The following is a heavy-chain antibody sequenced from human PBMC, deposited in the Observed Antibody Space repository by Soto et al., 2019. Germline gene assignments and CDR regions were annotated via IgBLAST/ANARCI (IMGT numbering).Heavy chain of an antibody. CDR2: ISYDGSDR. CDR3: ARSTYCNGGSCYPQY. CDR1: GFTFSDYG. J-gene: IGHJ4*02. V-gene: IGHV3-30*03. D-gene: IGHD2-15*01. Sequence: QVQVEEFGGGVVRPGRSLRLSCEGPGFTFSDYGFHWVRQAPGKGLEWVAMISYDGSDRYYRDSVQGRFTISRDDSKNTVFLQMNSLRTEDTAMYYCARSTYCNGGSCYPQYWAPGTLVTVSS.